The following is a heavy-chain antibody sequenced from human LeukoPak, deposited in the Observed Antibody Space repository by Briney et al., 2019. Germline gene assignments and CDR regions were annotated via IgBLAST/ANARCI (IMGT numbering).Heavy chain of an antibody. CDR2: IYTSGST. CDR1: GGYISSYY. Sequence: PSETLSLTCTVSGGYISSYYWSWIRQPPGKGLEWIGYIYTSGSTNYNPSLKSRVTISVDTSKNQFSLELSSVTAADTAVYYCARQAYYDFSLEPWGQGTLVTVSS. J-gene: IGHJ4*02. CDR3: ARQAYYDFSLEP. V-gene: IGHV4-4*09. D-gene: IGHD3-3*01.